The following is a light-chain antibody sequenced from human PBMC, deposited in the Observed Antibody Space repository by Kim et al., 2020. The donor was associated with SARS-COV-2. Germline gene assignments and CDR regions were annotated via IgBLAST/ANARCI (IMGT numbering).Light chain of an antibody. CDR2: GKT. CDR1: SLRSYF. V-gene: IGLV3-19*01. CDR3: MSRDTDGPHNYV. J-gene: IGLJ1*01. Sequence: LGQTVRITCQGDSLRSYFARWYQQKPGQAPLLVIYGKTNRPSGIPDRFSGSSSGRTASLTITGTQAEDEADYYCMSRDTDGPHNYVFGPGTKVTVL.